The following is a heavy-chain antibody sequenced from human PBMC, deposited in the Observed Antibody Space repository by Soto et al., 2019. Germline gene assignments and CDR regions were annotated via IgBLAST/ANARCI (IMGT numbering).Heavy chain of an antibody. V-gene: IGHV1-3*04. CDR1: GYSFTSHF. D-gene: IGHD3-22*01. Sequence: QVQLVQSGAEVKKPGASMKVSCRTSGYSFTSHFIHWVRQAPGQRLEWMGWINTGNGNTRYSENLEGRVTITRATSASSVYTELSSLISEDTPVYYCARDRYYYYDTSGYYSYWGQGTPVTVSS. CDR3: ARDRYYYYDTSGYYSY. J-gene: IGHJ4*02. CDR2: INTGNGNT.